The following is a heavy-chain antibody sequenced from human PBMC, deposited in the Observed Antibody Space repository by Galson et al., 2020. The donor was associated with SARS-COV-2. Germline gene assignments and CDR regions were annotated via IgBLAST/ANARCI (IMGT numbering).Heavy chain of an antibody. D-gene: IGHD3-16*01. CDR3: GRGVGGLRFGMDRFDP. V-gene: IGHV4-59*01. CDR1: GGSISSYY. Sequence: SETLSLTCTVSGGSISSYYWSWIRQPPGKGLEWIGYIYYSGSTNYNPSLKSRVTISVDTSKNQFSLKLSSVTAADTAVYYCGRGVGGLRFGMDRFDPWGQGTLVTVSS. CDR2: IYYSGST. J-gene: IGHJ5*02.